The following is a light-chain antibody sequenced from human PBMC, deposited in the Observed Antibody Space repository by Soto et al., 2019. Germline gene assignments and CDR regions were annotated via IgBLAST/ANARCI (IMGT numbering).Light chain of an antibody. CDR2: EDN. Sequence: NFMLTQPHSVSGSPGKTVTISCTRSSGSIGSSYVQWYQQRPGSSPTTVIFEDNQRPTGVPVRFSGSIDSSSNSASLVISGLRTEDEADYYCQSYDTSKPLVFGGGTKLTVL. CDR1: SGSIGSSY. V-gene: IGLV6-57*01. J-gene: IGLJ3*02. CDR3: QSYDTSKPLV.